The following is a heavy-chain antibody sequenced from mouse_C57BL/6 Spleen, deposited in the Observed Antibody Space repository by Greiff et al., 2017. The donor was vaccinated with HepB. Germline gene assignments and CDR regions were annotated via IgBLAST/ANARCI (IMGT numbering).Heavy chain of an antibody. CDR3: ARGLRGYFDV. CDR1: GYSITSGYY. CDR2: ISYDGSN. Sequence: EESGPGLVKPSQSLSLTCSVTGYSITSGYYWNWIRQFPGNKLEWMGYISYDGSNNYNPSLKNRISITRDTSKNQFFLKLNSVTTEDTATYYCARGLRGYFDVWGTGTTVTVSS. J-gene: IGHJ1*03. V-gene: IGHV3-6*01.